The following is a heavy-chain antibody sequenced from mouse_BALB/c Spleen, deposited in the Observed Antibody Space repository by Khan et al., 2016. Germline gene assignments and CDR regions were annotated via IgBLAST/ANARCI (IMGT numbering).Heavy chain of an antibody. D-gene: IGHD2-1*01. CDR1: GFTFSSFG. CDR3: ARHYGNYERGWFAY. CDR2: ISSGSSAF. V-gene: IGHV5-17*02. J-gene: IGHJ3*01. Sequence: EVELVEPGGGLVQPGGSRRLSCAASGFTFSSFGMHWVRQAPEKGLEWVAYISSGSSAFYYEDTVKGRFTISRDNPKNSLFLQMTSLRSEVTAMYYCARHYGNYERGWFAYWGQGTLVTVSA.